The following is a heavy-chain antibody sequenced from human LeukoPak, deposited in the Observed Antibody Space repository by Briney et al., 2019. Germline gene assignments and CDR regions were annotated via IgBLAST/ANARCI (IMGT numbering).Heavy chain of an antibody. CDR1: GFTFSSYA. J-gene: IGHJ4*02. CDR3: AKVHSGSYLIDY. Sequence: GSLRLSCAASGFTFSSYAMSWVRQAPGKGLEWVSAISGSGGSTYYADSVKGRFTISRDNSKNTLYLQMNSLRAEDTAVYYCAKVHSGSYLIDYWGQGTLVTVSS. D-gene: IGHD1-26*01. V-gene: IGHV3-23*01. CDR2: ISGSGGST.